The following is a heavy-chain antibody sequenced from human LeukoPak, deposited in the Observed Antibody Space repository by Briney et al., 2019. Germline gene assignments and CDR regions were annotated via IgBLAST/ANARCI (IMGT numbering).Heavy chain of an antibody. CDR2: IIPILGIA. Sequence: SVKVSCKASGGTFSSYAISWVRQAPGQGLEWMGRIIPILGIANYAQKFQGRVTITADKSTSTAYMELSSLRSEGTAVYYCARGGRSSGVDYWGQGTLVTVSS. V-gene: IGHV1-69*04. J-gene: IGHJ4*02. CDR3: ARGGRSSGVDY. CDR1: GGTFSSYA. D-gene: IGHD3-10*01.